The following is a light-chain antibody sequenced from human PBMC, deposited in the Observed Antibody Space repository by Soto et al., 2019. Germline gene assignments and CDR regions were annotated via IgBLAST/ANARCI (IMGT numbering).Light chain of an antibody. Sequence: QSALTQPASVSGSPGQSITISCTGTSSDVGGYNYVSWYQQHPGKAPKLMIYEVSNRPSGVSNRFSGSKSGNTASLTISGLQAEDEADYYCSSYTSSREVFGGGTKPTV. CDR1: SSDVGGYNY. J-gene: IGLJ2*01. CDR3: SSYTSSREV. CDR2: EVS. V-gene: IGLV2-14*01.